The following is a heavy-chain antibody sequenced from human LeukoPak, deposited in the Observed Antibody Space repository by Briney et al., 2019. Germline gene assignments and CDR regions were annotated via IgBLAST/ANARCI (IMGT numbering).Heavy chain of an antibody. J-gene: IGHJ4*02. CDR1: GFTFSSYW. Sequence: GGSLRLSCAASGFTFSSYWMSWVRQAPGKGLEWVANMKLDGSEKYYVDSVKGRFTISRDTAKNSLYLQMNSLRAEDTAVYYCAGDLGFRAEVAGTIDLGYWGQGTLVTVSS. D-gene: IGHD6-19*01. CDR3: AGDLGFRAEVAGTIDLGY. V-gene: IGHV3-7*01. CDR2: MKLDGSEK.